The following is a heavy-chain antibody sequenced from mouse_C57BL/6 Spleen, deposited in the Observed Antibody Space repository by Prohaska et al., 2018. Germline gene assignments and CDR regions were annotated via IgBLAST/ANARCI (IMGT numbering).Heavy chain of an antibody. Sequence: HGKSLEWIGLVYPYNGGTSYNQKFKGKATLTVDTSSSTAYMELNSLTSEDSAVYYCALDGYYEGAYWGQGTLVTVSA. J-gene: IGHJ3*01. CDR2: VYPYNGGT. D-gene: IGHD2-3*01. CDR3: ALDGYYEGAY. V-gene: IGHV1-36*01.